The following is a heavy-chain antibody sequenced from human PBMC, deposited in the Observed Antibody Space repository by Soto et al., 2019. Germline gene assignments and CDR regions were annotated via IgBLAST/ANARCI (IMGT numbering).Heavy chain of an antibody. CDR3: AKSWDTTFSSSSH. D-gene: IGHD6-6*01. CDR2: ISGSAGST. CDR1: GFTFTTYA. Sequence: EVQLLESGGGLVQPGGSLRLSCAASGFTFTTYAMSWVRQAPGKGLEWVSAISGSAGSTYYADSVKGRFTISRDNSKNTLYLQMNSLRAEDTAVYYCAKSWDTTFSSSSHWGQGTLVSVSS. V-gene: IGHV3-23*01. J-gene: IGHJ4*02.